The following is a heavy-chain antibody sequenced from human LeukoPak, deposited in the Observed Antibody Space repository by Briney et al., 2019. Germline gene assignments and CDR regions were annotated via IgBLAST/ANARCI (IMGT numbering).Heavy chain of an antibody. J-gene: IGHJ4*02. CDR2: IYRGGGT. CDR3: ARDHYDGSTYYHDY. D-gene: IGHD3-22*01. CDR1: GFTVSSNY. Sequence: GGSLGLSCAASGFTVSSNYMSWVRQAPGKGLEWVSVIYRGGGTYYADSVKGRFTISRDNSKNTLYLQMNSLRAEDTAVYYCARDHYDGSTYYHDYWGQGTLVTVSS. V-gene: IGHV3-53*01.